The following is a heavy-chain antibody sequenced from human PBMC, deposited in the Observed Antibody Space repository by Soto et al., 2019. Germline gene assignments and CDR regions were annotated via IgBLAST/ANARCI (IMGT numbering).Heavy chain of an antibody. CDR3: AREPVDDYIWGSYRAIDY. CDR2: ISAYNGNT. Sequence: ASVKVSCKASGYTFTSYGISWVRQAPGQGLEWMGWISAYNGNTNYAQKLQGRVTITTGTSTSTAYMELRSLRSDDTAVYYCAREPVDDYIWGSYRAIDYWGQGTLVTVSS. D-gene: IGHD3-16*02. J-gene: IGHJ4*02. V-gene: IGHV1-18*01. CDR1: GYTFTSYG.